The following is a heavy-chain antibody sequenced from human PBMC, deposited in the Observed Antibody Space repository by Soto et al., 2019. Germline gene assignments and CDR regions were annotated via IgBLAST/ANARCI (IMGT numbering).Heavy chain of an antibody. D-gene: IGHD5-18*01. V-gene: IGHV3-30-3*01. CDR3: ARALGYNYGDRDHYYGMDV. CDR1: GFTFSSYA. CDR2: ISYDGSNK. Sequence: GGSLRLSCAASGFTFSSYAMHWVRQAPGKGLEWVAVISYDGSNKYYADSVKGRFTISRDNSKNTLYLQMNSLRPDDTAVYYCARALGYNYGDRDHYYGMDVWGQGTTVTVSS. J-gene: IGHJ6*02.